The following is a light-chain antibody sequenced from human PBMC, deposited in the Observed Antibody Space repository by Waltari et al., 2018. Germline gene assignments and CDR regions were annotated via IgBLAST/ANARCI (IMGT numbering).Light chain of an antibody. Sequence: ENVSTQSPGPLSLSPGDRATLSCRASHMCASNYIAWYQQRPGQAPRLPIFHASSRAAGIPDRFSGSGSGTDFTLTISRLEPEDFAVYYCQHYGNSPQLTFAGGTRLEI. CDR1: HMCASNY. CDR3: QHYGNSPQLT. V-gene: IGKV3-20*01. J-gene: IGKJ4*01. CDR2: HAS.